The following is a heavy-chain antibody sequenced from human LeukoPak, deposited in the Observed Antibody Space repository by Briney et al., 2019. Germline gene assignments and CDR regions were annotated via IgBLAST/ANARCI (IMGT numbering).Heavy chain of an antibody. CDR3: AAQLID. V-gene: IGHV4-59*01. CDR1: GVSITSNY. J-gene: IGHJ4*02. D-gene: IGHD1-1*01. CDR2: IYSSGST. Sequence: SEALSLTCTVSGVSITSNYWTWIRQPPGKGLEWIGYIYSSGSTNYNSSFKSRVTISIDTSKNQFSLKLTSVTAADTAVYYCAAQLIDWGQGTLVTVSS.